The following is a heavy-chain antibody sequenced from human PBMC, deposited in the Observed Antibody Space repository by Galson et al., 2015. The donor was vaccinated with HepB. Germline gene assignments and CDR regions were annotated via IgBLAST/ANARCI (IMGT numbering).Heavy chain of an antibody. V-gene: IGHV3-74*01. D-gene: IGHD3-9*01. CDR2: INRDGSST. Sequence: SLRLSCAASGFAFNTYGMHWVRQAPGKGLVWVSRINRDGSSTSYADSVKGRFTISRDNAKNTLYLQMNSLRAEDTAVYYCARGSARYFDWLYYFDYWGQGTLVTVSS. J-gene: IGHJ4*02. CDR1: GFAFNTYG. CDR3: ARGSARYFDWLYYFDY.